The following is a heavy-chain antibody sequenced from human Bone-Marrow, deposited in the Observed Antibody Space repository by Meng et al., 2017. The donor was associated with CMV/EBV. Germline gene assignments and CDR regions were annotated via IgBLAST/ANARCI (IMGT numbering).Heavy chain of an antibody. Sequence: SETLSLTCAVYGGSFSGYYWSWIRQPPGKGLEWIGSIYYSGSTYYNPSLKSRVTISVDTSKNQFSLKLSSVTAADTAVYYCARDGPLNYDFWSGSINWFDPWGQGTLVTVSS. D-gene: IGHD3-3*01. CDR1: GGSFSGYY. CDR3: ARDGPLNYDFWSGSINWFDP. CDR2: IYYSGST. J-gene: IGHJ5*02. V-gene: IGHV4-34*01.